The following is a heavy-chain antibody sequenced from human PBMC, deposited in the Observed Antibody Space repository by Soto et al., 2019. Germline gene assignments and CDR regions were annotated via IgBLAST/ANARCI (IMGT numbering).Heavy chain of an antibody. CDR1: GFRFRDYT. J-gene: IGHJ4*02. V-gene: IGHV3-23*05. CDR3: ARRVNGYFDY. Sequence: EVQLLDSGGGLVQPGGSLTLSCAASGFRFRDYTMSWVRQAPGKVLESISVILSNYNTYYTDSVRGRFTISRDSSKNMLYLPMNSLRAEDTAVYYCARRVNGYFDYWGQGALVTVSS. CDR2: ILSNYNT. D-gene: IGHD2-8*01.